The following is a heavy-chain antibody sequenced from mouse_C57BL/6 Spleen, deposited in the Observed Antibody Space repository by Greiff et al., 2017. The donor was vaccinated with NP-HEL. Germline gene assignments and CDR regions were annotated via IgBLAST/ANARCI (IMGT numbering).Heavy chain of an antibody. D-gene: IGHD1-1*01. J-gene: IGHJ3*01. Sequence: QVQLQQSGAELVKPGASVKISCKASGYAFSSYWMNWVKQRPGKGLEWIGQIYPGDGDTNYNGKFKGKATLTADKSSSTAYMQLSSLTSEDSAVYFCARGDYGSSWGAWFAYWGQGTLVTVSA. V-gene: IGHV1-80*01. CDR3: ARGDYGSSWGAWFAY. CDR1: GYAFSSYW. CDR2: IYPGDGDT.